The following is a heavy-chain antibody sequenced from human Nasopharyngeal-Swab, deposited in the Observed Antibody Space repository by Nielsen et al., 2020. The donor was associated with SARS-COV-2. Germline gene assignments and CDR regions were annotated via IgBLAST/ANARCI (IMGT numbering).Heavy chain of an antibody. D-gene: IGHD4-23*01. CDR3: ARDLGGFGGY. J-gene: IGHJ4*02. CDR1: GFSFTTVW. Sequence: GVLRLSCAASGFSFTTVWMHWVRQVLGEGLVWVSRINTDGRRTNYAESVKGRFTISRDNVKNMLYLQMNNLRPEDTAVHYCARDLGGFGGYWGQGTRATVSS. V-gene: IGHV3-74*01. CDR2: INTDGRRT.